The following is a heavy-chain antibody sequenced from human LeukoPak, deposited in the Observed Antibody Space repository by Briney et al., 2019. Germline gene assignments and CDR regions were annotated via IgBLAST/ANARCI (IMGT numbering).Heavy chain of an antibody. V-gene: IGHV1-2*06. Sequence: ASVKVSCKASGYTFTSYAMNWVRQAPGQGLEWMGRINPNSGGTNYAQKFQGRVTMTRDTSISTAYMELSRLRSDDTAVYYCARRKYYGSEYYYYGMDLWGQGTTVTVSS. D-gene: IGHD3-10*01. CDR2: INPNSGGT. CDR1: GYTFTSYA. CDR3: ARRKYYGSEYYYYGMDL. J-gene: IGHJ6*02.